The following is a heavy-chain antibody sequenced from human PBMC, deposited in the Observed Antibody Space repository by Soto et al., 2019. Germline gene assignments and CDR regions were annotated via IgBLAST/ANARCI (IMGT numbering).Heavy chain of an antibody. CDR2: ISYDGNYK. Sequence: QVHLVESGGGVAQPGRSLRLSCEASGFTVTDYVMHWVRQAPGKGLEWVAKISYDGNYKYYADSVKGRFTISRDNSKNTLDLQMNSLRAEDTALYYCAKDRGKNCSGGSCYLFDYWGQGIMVTVSS. V-gene: IGHV3-30*18. CDR1: GFTVTDYV. J-gene: IGHJ4*02. CDR3: AKDRGKNCSGGSCYLFDY. D-gene: IGHD2-15*01.